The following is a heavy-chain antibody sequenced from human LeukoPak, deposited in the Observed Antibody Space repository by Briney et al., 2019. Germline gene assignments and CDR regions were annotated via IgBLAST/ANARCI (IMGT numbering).Heavy chain of an antibody. V-gene: IGHV4-30-4*08. CDR3: ARDLGMRSRAGNWFDP. CDR2: IYYSGST. CDR1: GASINSGDYY. Sequence: SETLSLTCTVSGASINSGDYYWSWIRQPPGKGLEWIGYIYYSGSTYYNPSLESRVNISVDTSRNQFSLKLSSVTAADTAVYYCARDLGMRSRAGNWFDPWGQGTLVTVSS. J-gene: IGHJ5*02. D-gene: IGHD7-27*01.